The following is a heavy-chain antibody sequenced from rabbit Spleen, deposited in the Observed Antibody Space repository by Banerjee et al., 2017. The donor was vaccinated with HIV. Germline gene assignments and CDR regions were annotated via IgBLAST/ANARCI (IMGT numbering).Heavy chain of an antibody. Sequence: QALEESGGDLVKPRASMTITCIASGVSFSDKSYMCWVRQAPGKGLEWIACIDTGSSGFSYSASWSKGPFTISKTSSTTVTIQMTSLTAADSSTYFCARYYICYGMDLWGPGTLVTVS. CDR2: IDTGSSGFS. V-gene: IGHV1S40*01. CDR3: ARYYICYGMDL. CDR1: GVSFSDKSY. J-gene: IGHJ6*01. D-gene: IGHD4-1*01.